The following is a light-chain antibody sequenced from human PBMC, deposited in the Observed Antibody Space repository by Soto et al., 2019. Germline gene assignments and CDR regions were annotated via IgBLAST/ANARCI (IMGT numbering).Light chain of an antibody. J-gene: IGKJ3*01. Sequence: IQMTQSPTSLSASVGDRVTITCRASQDIRNFVAWYQQKPGKAPKLLIYAASTLQSGVPSRFSSSGSRTDFTLSFNSLQPEDVATYSCQKYSSVPVFGPGTKVEIK. V-gene: IGKV1-27*01. CDR2: AAS. CDR3: QKYSSVPV. CDR1: QDIRNF.